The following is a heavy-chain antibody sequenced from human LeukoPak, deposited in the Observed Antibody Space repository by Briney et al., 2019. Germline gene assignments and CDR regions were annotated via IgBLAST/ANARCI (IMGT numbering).Heavy chain of an antibody. Sequence: PGGSLRLSCAASGFTFNTYTMYWVRQAPGKGLEWVSGISNSGGSTYYADSVKGRFTISRDNSKNTLYLQMNSLRAEDTAVYYCAKVPADPSEPLPPHAFDIWGQGTMVTVSS. CDR2: ISNSGGST. J-gene: IGHJ3*02. CDR3: AKVPADPSEPLPPHAFDI. D-gene: IGHD2-2*01. CDR1: GFTFNTYT. V-gene: IGHV3-23*01.